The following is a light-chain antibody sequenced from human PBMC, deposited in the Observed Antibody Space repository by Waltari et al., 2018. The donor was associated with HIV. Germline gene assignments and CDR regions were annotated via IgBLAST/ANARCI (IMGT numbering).Light chain of an antibody. CDR3: NSYTSTTTRWL. CDR1: SRDVGGYNY. Sequence: QSALTQPASVSGSPGQSIILSCTGTSRDVGGYNYVSWYQQHPGKAPKLIIFDVGNRPSGFSNRFSGSKSGNTASLTISGLQTEDEADYYCNSYTSTTTRWLFGGGTRLTVL. CDR2: DVG. J-gene: IGLJ3*02. V-gene: IGLV2-14*03.